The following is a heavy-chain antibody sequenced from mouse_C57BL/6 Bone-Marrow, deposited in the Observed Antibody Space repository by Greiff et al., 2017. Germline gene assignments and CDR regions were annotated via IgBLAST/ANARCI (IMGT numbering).Heavy chain of an antibody. CDR2: INPDSSTI. Sequence: EVKLMASGGGLVQPGGSLKLSCAASGIDFSRYWMSWVRRAPGKGLEWIGEINPDSSTINYAQSLKDKFIISRDNAKNTLYLQMSKMRSEDTALYYCARLYPYYFDYWGQGTTLTVSS. D-gene: IGHD2-1*01. CDR3: ARLYPYYFDY. J-gene: IGHJ2*01. V-gene: IGHV4-1*01. CDR1: GIDFSRYW.